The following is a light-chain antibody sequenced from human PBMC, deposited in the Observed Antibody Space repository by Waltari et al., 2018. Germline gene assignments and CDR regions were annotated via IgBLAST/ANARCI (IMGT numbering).Light chain of an antibody. J-gene: IGLJ3*02. V-gene: IGLV1-47*01. Sequence: QSVLTQPPSASGTPGQRVTISCSGSGSNIGDNYVYWYHQLPAMAPKLLIYRDDERPSWVPDRFVGSKFGTSASLAISGLRSEDAGDYYCAAWDDSLSGRVFGGGTKLTVL. CDR3: AAWDDSLSGRV. CDR2: RDD. CDR1: GSNIGDNY.